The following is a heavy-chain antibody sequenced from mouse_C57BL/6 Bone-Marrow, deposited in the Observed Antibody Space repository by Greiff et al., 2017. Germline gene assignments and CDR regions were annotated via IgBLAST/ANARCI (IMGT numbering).Heavy chain of an antibody. J-gene: IGHJ2*01. Sequence: EVKLMESGAELVKPGASVKLSCTASGFNINDYYIHWVKQRTEQGLEWIGRIDPEDGETKYAPKFQDKATITADTSSNTAYLQLSSLTSGDTAVYYCTRSLIYYGTNYWGQGTTLTVSS. CDR2: IDPEDGET. D-gene: IGHD1-1*01. CDR1: GFNINDYY. V-gene: IGHV14-2*01. CDR3: TRSLIYYGTNY.